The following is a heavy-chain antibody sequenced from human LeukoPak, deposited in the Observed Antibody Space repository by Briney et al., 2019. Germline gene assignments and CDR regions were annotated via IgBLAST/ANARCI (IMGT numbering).Heavy chain of an antibody. D-gene: IGHD3-10*01. V-gene: IGHV4-34*01. Sequence: SETLSLTCAVYGGSFSGYYWSWIRQPPGKGLEWIGEINHSGSTNYNPSLKSRVTISVDTSKNQFSLKLSSVTAADTAVYYCASDSPVRGVSWFDLWGQGTLVTVSS. CDR1: GGSFSGYY. CDR3: ASDSPVRGVSWFDL. J-gene: IGHJ5*02. CDR2: INHSGST.